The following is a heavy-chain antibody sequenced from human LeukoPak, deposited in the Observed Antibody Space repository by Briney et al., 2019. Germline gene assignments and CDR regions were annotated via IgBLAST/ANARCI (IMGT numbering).Heavy chain of an antibody. CDR1: GYTFTSYY. Sequence: ASVKVSCKASGYTFTSYYMHWVRQAPGQGLEWMGIINPSGGSTSYAQKFQGRVTMTRDMSTSTAYMELSSLRSEDTAVYYCARDMDCSSTSCYPLYMDVWGKGTTVTVSS. CDR3: ARDMDCSSTSCYPLYMDV. D-gene: IGHD2-2*01. J-gene: IGHJ6*03. V-gene: IGHV1-46*01. CDR2: INPSGGST.